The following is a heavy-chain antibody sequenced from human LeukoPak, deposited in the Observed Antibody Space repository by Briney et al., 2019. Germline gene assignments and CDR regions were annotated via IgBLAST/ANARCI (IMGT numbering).Heavy chain of an antibody. Sequence: PGGSLRLSCAASGLTFSSYSMNWVRQAPGKGLEWVSSISSSSSYIYYADSVEGQFTISRDNAKNSLYLQMNSLRAEDTAVYYCARTYCTNGVCYNDYYYGMDVWGQGTTVTVSS. CDR3: ARTYCTNGVCYNDYYYGMDV. V-gene: IGHV3-21*01. CDR1: GLTFSSYS. CDR2: ISSSSSYI. D-gene: IGHD2-8*01. J-gene: IGHJ6*02.